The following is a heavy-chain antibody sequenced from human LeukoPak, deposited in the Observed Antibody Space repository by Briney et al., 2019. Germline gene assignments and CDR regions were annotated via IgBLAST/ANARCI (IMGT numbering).Heavy chain of an antibody. J-gene: IGHJ4*02. CDR2: IIPIFGTA. CDR3: ARAHDNWGIDY. D-gene: IGHD7-27*01. V-gene: IGHV1-69*06. CDR1: GGTFSSYA. Sequence: ASVKVSCKASGGTFSSYAISWVRQAPGQGLEWIGGIIPIFGTANYAQKFQGRATITADKSASTAYMELSSLRSEDTAVYYCARAHDNWGIDYWGQGTLVTVSS.